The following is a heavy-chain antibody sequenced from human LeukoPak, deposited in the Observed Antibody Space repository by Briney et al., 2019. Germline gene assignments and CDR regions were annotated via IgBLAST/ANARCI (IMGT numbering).Heavy chain of an antibody. CDR2: INPNSGGT. Sequence: GASVKVSCKASGYTFTGYYMHWVRQAPGQGLEWMGWINPNSGGTNYAQKFQGRVTMTRDTSISTAYMELSRLRSDDTAVYYCARLVPGSGDAFDIWGQGTMVTVSS. V-gene: IGHV1-2*02. D-gene: IGHD3-10*01. CDR3: ARLVPGSGDAFDI. J-gene: IGHJ3*02. CDR1: GYTFTGYY.